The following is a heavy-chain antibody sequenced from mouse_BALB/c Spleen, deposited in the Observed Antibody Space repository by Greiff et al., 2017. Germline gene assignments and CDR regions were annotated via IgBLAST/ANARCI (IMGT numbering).Heavy chain of an antibody. CDR1: GYTFTSYW. J-gene: IGHJ3*01. CDR3: ARGESWFAY. V-gene: IGHV1-87*01. CDR2: IYPGDGDT. Sequence: QVQLQQSGAELARPGASVKLSCKASGYTFTSYWMQWVKQRPGQGLEWIGAIYPGDGDTRYTQKFKGKATLTADKSSSTAYMQLSSLASEDSAVYYCARGESWFAYWGQGTLVTVSA.